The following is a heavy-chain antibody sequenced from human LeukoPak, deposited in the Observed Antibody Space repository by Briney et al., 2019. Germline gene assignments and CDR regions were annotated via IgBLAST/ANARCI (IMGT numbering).Heavy chain of an antibody. V-gene: IGHV3-15*01. Sequence: GGSLRLSCAASGFNFKYVWMNWVRQVPGKGLEWVGRIRTKIEGETRDYPAPVKGRLIISRDDSKTTLYLQMNGLKTEDSAVYYCARDRHCTNGVCHNLPGMDVWGQGTTVTVSS. CDR3: ARDRHCTNGVCHNLPGMDV. J-gene: IGHJ6*02. CDR2: IRTKIEGETR. CDR1: GFNFKYVW. D-gene: IGHD2-8*01.